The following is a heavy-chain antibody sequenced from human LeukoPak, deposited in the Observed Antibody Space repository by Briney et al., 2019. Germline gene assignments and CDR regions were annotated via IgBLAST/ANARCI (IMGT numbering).Heavy chain of an antibody. Sequence: SETLSLTCAVYGGSFSSYYWSWIRQPPGKGLEWIGYIYYSGSTNYNPSLKSRVTISVDTSKNQFSLKLSSVTAADTAVYYCARHLRGSAGTWVLLFDPWGQGTLVTVSS. CDR3: ARHLRGSAGTWVLLFDP. CDR1: GGSFSSYY. D-gene: IGHD6-13*01. J-gene: IGHJ5*02. CDR2: IYYSGST. V-gene: IGHV4-59*08.